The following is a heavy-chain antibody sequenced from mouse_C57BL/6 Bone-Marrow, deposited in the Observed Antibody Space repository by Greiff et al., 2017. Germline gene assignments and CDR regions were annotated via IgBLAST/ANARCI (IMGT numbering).Heavy chain of an antibody. D-gene: IGHD1-1*01. Sequence: QVQLKESGPGLVQPSQSLSITCTVSGFSLTSYGVHWVRQSPGKGLEWLGVIWSGGSTDYNAAFISSLSTRKDNSKRQVFFKMNSLQADDTAIYYCGTPSTVVAPDYAMDYWGQGTSVTVSS. CDR2: IWSGGST. V-gene: IGHV2-2*01. CDR3: GTPSTVVAPDYAMDY. J-gene: IGHJ4*01. CDR1: GFSLTSYG.